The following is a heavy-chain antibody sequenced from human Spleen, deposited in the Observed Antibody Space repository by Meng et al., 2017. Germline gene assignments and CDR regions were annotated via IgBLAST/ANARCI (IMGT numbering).Heavy chain of an antibody. Sequence: HPQLQESGPGLVKPSQALSLTFSVSGGSISTSGSYWGWIRQPPGKGLEWIGSIGHSGFTYYTPSLKSRVTVSIDTSRNQFSLWLTSVTAADTAVYYCVRSSGWVRTGFDPWGQGTLVTVSS. V-gene: IGHV4-39*01. D-gene: IGHD6-19*01. CDR1: GGSISTSGSY. CDR3: VRSSGWVRTGFDP. CDR2: IGHSGFT. J-gene: IGHJ5*02.